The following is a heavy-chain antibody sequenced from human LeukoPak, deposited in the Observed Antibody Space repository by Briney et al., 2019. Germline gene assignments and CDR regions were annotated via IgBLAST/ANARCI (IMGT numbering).Heavy chain of an antibody. CDR2: ISSSSSYI. CDR3: ARVGMTYYYMDV. CDR1: GFTFSSYS. J-gene: IGHJ6*03. Sequence: GGSLRLSCAASGFTFSSYSMNWVRQAPGKGLEWVSSISSSSSYIYYADSVKGRFTISRDNAKNSLYLQMNSLRAEDTAVYYCARVGMTYYYMDVWGKGTTVTISS. D-gene: IGHD2-21*02. V-gene: IGHV3-21*01.